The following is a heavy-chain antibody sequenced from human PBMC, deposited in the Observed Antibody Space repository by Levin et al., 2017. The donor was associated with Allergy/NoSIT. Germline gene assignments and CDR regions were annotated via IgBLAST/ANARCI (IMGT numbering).Heavy chain of an antibody. J-gene: IGHJ4*02. CDR2: IYSGSST. V-gene: IGHV3-53*01. D-gene: IGHD6-19*01. CDR1: GFTVSSNY. Sequence: GGSLRLSCAASGFTVSSNYMSWVRQAPGKGLEWVSVIYSGSSTYYADSVKGRFTISRDNSKNTLYLQMNSLRAEDTAVYYCARGSGWPELDYWGQGTLVTVSS. CDR3: ARGSGWPELDY.